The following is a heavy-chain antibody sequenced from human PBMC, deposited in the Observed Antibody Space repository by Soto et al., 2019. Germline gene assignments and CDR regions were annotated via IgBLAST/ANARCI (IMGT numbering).Heavy chain of an antibody. V-gene: IGHV4-4*02. CDR1: GGSINSSDW. D-gene: IGHD3-10*01. J-gene: IGHJ4*02. CDR3: ARDRSYSGQWAFDY. Sequence: QVQLQESGPGLVKPSGTLSLTCAVSGGSINSSDWWNWVRQPPGKGLEWIGEIYHGGNINYNPSLKSRVIISMDTSKNQVSLNLFFLTAADTAVYYCARDRSYSGQWAFDYWGQGALVTVSS. CDR2: IYHGGNI.